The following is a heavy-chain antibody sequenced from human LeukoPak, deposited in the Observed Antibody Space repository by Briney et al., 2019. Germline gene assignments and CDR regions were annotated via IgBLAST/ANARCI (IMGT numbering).Heavy chain of an antibody. Sequence: ASVKVSCKAFGYTFTSNYMHWVRQAPGQGPEWMGWINPNSGGTNYAQKFQGRVTMTRDTSISTAYMELSRLRSDDTAVYYCATDSSGWYEGDFDPWGQGTLVTVSS. D-gene: IGHD6-19*01. CDR3: ATDSSGWYEGDFDP. J-gene: IGHJ5*02. CDR2: INPNSGGT. CDR1: GYTFTSNY. V-gene: IGHV1-2*02.